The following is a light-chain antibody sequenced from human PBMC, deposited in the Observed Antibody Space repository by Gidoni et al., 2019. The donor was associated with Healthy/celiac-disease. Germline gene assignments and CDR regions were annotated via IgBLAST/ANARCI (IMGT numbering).Light chain of an antibody. CDR2: WAA. J-gene: IGKJ1*01. CDR3: QKDYSTPRT. Sequence: DIVMTQSPDSLAVSLGERATINCKSSQSVLYSSNNKNYLAWYQQKPGQPPKLLIDWAATRESGVPDRFSGSGSGTDFTLTISSLQAEDVAVYYCQKDYSTPRTFGQGTKVEIK. CDR1: QSVLYSSNNKNY. V-gene: IGKV4-1*01.